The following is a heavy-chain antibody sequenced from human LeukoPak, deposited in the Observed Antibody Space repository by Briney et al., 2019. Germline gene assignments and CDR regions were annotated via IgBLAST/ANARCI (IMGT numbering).Heavy chain of an antibody. CDR1: GGSISSGGYS. D-gene: IGHD3-16*01. CDR3: ARGHDWASYYFDY. Sequence: PSETLSLTCAVSGGSISSGGYSWSWIRQPPGKGLEWIGYIYHSGSTYYNPSLKSRVTISVDRTKNQFSLKLSSVTAADTAVYYCARGHDWASYYFDYWGQGTLVTVSS. V-gene: IGHV4-30-2*01. J-gene: IGHJ4*02. CDR2: IYHSGST.